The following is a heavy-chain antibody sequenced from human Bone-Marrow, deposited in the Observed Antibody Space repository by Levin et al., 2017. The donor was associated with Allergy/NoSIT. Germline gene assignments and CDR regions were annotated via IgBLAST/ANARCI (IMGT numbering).Heavy chain of an antibody. CDR1: GASISNYY. CDR2: IYYSGST. J-gene: IGHJ3*02. V-gene: IGHV4-59*08. CDR3: VRRRDTFDI. Sequence: SQTLSLTCTVSGASISNYYWSWIRQPPGKGLEWIGYIYYSGSTNYNASLKSRVTISVDTSKNQFSLKLSSVTAADTAVYYCVRRRDTFDIWGQGTMVTVSS.